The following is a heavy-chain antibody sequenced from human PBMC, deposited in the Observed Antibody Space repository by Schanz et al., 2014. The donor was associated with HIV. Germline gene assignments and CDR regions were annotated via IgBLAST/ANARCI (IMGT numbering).Heavy chain of an antibody. D-gene: IGHD3-3*02. J-gene: IGHJ6*02. Sequence: QVPLVQSGAEVKKPGSSVNVSCTTSGGTFSNYAISWVRQAPGQGLEWMGGIIPIFGTANYAQKFQGRVTIIADESTSTAYMELSSLRSADTAVYFCARAAFSSEYYYGMDVWGQGTTVTVSS. CDR1: GGTFSNYA. V-gene: IGHV1-69*01. CDR3: ARAAFSSEYYYGMDV. CDR2: IIPIFGTA.